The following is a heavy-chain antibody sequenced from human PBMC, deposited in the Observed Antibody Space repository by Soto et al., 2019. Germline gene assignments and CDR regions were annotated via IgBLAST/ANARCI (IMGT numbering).Heavy chain of an antibody. CDR2: ISGSGGST. D-gene: IGHD2-15*01. CDR1: GFTFSSYA. V-gene: IGHV3-23*01. Sequence: GGSLRLSCAASGFTFSSYAMSWVRQAPGKGLEWVSAISGSGGSTYYADSVEGRFTISRDNSKNTLYLQMNSLRAEDTAVYYCALGLLLRRGYYFDYWGQGTLVTVSS. CDR3: ALGLLLRRGYYFDY. J-gene: IGHJ4*02.